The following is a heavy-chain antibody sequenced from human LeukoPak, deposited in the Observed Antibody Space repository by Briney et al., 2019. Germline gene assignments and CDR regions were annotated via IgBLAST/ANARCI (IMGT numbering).Heavy chain of an antibody. V-gene: IGHV3-53*01. Sequence: PGGSLRLSCAASGILVSTNYISWVRQAPGKGLEGVSVIYSGDNTYYADSVKGRFTIYRDNSRNTLYLQMNSLRVEDTAVYNCGKDLGVVCGSTTGCNNRNMDVWGKGTTVTDSS. CDR3: GKDLGVVCGSTTGCNNRNMDV. J-gene: IGHJ6*03. CDR2: IYSGDNT. D-gene: IGHD2-2*01. CDR1: GILVSTNY.